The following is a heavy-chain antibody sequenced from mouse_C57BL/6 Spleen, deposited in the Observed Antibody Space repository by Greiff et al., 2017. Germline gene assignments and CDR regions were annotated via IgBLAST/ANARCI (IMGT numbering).Heavy chain of an antibody. J-gene: IGHJ2*01. Sequence: QVQLQQPGAELVMPGASVKLSCKASGYTFTSYWMHWVKQRPGQGLEWIGEIDPSDSYTNYNQKFKGKSTLTVDKSSSTAYMQLSSLTSEDSAVYDCARVLRFLYFDYWGQGTTLTVSS. D-gene: IGHD1-1*01. CDR3: ARVLRFLYFDY. CDR1: GYTFTSYW. V-gene: IGHV1-69*01. CDR2: IDPSDSYT.